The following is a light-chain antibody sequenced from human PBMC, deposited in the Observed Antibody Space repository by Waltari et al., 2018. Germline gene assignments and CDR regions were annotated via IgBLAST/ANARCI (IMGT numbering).Light chain of an antibody. CDR2: DVS. CDR1: SSDVGGYYF. V-gene: IGLV2-11*01. CDR3: CSYAGAYTLGV. Sequence: QSALTQPRSVSGSPVQSVTISCTGTSSDVGGYYFVSWYQQHPGNAPNLLIYDVSKRPSGVPDHFSGSKSGNTASLTISGLQAEDEADYFCCSYAGAYTLGVFGTGTKVTVL. J-gene: IGLJ1*01.